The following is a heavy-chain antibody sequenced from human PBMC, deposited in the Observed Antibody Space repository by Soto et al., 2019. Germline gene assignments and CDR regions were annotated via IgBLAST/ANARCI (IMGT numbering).Heavy chain of an antibody. J-gene: IGHJ4*02. CDR3: ARDAVEMATFSHTFDY. V-gene: IGHV4-61*01. D-gene: IGHD5-12*01. CDR2: IYYSGST. CDR1: GGSVSSGSYY. Sequence: PSETLSLTCTVSGGSVSSGSYYWSWIRQPPGKGLEWIGYIYYSGSTNYNPSLKSRVTISVDTSKNQFSLKLSSVTAADTAVYYCARDAVEMATFSHTFDYWGQGTPGPVSS.